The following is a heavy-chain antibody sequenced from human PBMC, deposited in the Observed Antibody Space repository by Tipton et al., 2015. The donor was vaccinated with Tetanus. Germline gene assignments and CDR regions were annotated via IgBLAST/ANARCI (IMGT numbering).Heavy chain of an antibody. D-gene: IGHD3-16*01. V-gene: IGHV4-59*12. CDR2: TYDSGRI. Sequence: TLSLTCTVSGGSMRGDHWSWIRQHPGKGLEWLGHTYDSGRINYKPSLINRVNISVDTSKNQFSLRLNSVTAADTAVYFCARGLYPYKSGNFWGQGTLVTVSS. CDR1: GGSMRGDH. CDR3: ARGLYPYKSGNF. J-gene: IGHJ4*02.